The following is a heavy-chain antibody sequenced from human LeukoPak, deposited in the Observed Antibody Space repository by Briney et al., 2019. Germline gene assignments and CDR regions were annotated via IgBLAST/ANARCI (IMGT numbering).Heavy chain of an antibody. V-gene: IGHV3-15*01. CDR2: LKSKTDGGTT. Sequence: GGSLRLSCAASGFTFSNAWMSWVRQAPGKGLEWVGRLKSKTDGGTTDYAAPVKGRFTISRDDSKNTLYLQMNSLRAEDTAVYYCAKDREHGSSGVEYWGQGTLVTVSS. D-gene: IGHD6-6*01. J-gene: IGHJ4*02. CDR1: GFTFSNAW. CDR3: AKDREHGSSGVEY.